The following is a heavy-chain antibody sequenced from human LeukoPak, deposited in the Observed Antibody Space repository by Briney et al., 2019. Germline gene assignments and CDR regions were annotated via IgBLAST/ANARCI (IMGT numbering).Heavy chain of an antibody. CDR3: ARDLAPTGYYRKPHWYFDL. V-gene: IGHV4-59*01. CDR1: GGSISSYY. J-gene: IGHJ2*01. D-gene: IGHD3-9*01. CDR2: IYHSGSV. Sequence: PSETLSLTCTVSGGSISSYYWSWIRQPPGKGLEWIGYIYHSGSVNYNPSLKSRVTISVDTSKNQFSLKLSSVTAAGTAVYYCARDLAPTGYYRKPHWYFDLWGRGTLVTVSS.